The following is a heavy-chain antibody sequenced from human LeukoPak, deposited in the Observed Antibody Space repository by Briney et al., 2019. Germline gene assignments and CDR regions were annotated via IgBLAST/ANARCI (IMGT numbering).Heavy chain of an antibody. CDR2: ISYDGSNK. V-gene: IGHV3-30-3*01. CDR1: GFTFSSYA. J-gene: IGHJ4*02. D-gene: IGHD3-10*01. Sequence: GGSLRPSCAASGFTFSSYAMHWVRQAPGKGLEWVAVISYDGSNKYYADSVKGRFTISRDNSKNTLYLQMNSLRAEDTAVYYCARDRRWFGELFYFDYWGQGTLVTVSS. CDR3: ARDRRWFGELFYFDY.